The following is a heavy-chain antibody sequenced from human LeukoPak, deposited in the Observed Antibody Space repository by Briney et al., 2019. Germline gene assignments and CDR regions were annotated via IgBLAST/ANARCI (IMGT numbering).Heavy chain of an antibody. V-gene: IGHV3-33*01. CDR3: ARAAYDSSGYLTL. Sequence: GGSLRLSCAASGFTFSSYGMHWVRQAPGKGLEWVAVIWYDGTNKYHGDSVKGRFTISRDNSKNTVFLQMNSLRAEDTAVYYCARAAYDSSGYLTLWGQGTLVTVSS. J-gene: IGHJ4*02. D-gene: IGHD3-22*01. CDR1: GFTFSSYG. CDR2: IWYDGTNK.